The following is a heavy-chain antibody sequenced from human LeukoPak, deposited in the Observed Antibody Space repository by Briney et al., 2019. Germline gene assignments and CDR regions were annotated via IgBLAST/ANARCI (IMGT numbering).Heavy chain of an antibody. CDR2: ISGNGGST. D-gene: IGHD3-3*01. CDR3: AKVPYYDFWSGYSYYFDY. CDR1: GFTFSSYA. V-gene: IGHV3-23*01. Sequence: PGGSLRLSCAASGFTFSSYAMSWVRRAPGKGLEWVSAISGNGGSTYYADSVKGRFTISRDNSKKTLYLQMNSLRAEDTAVYYCAKVPYYDFWSGYSYYFDYWGQGTLVTVSS. J-gene: IGHJ4*02.